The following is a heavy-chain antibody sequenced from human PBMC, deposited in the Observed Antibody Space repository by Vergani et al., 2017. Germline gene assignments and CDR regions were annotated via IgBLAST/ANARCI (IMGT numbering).Heavy chain of an antibody. D-gene: IGHD2-15*01. CDR1: GYSFTSYW. J-gene: IGHJ4*02. CDR2: IYPGDSDT. V-gene: IGHV5-51*01. Sequence: EVQLVQSGAEVKKPGESLKISCKGSGYSFTSYWIGWVRKMPGKGLEWMGIIYPGDSDTRYSPSFQGQVTISADKSISTAYLQWSSLKASDTAMYYCARRAIGYCSGGSCYPFDYWGQGTLVTVSS. CDR3: ARRAIGYCSGGSCYPFDY.